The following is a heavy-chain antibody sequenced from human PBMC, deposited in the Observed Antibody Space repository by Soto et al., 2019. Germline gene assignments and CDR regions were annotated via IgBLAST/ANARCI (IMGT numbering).Heavy chain of an antibody. V-gene: IGHV3-30*18. CDR3: AKDDLRAGPLTD. D-gene: IGHD3-9*01. Sequence: QVQLVESGGGVVQPGRSLRLSCAASGFTFSSYGMHWVRQAPGKGLEWVAVISYDGSNKYYADSVKGRFTISRDNSKNTLYLQMNSLRAEDTAVYYCAKDDLRAGPLTDWGQGTLVTVSS. J-gene: IGHJ4*02. CDR2: ISYDGSNK. CDR1: GFTFSSYG.